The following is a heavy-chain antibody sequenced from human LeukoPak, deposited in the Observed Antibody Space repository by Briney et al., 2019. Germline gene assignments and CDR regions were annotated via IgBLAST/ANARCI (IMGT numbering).Heavy chain of an antibody. J-gene: IGHJ5*02. CDR1: GYTFTIYG. Sequence: GASVNLSCKTSGYTFTIYGISWVRQTPGQGLEWMGWISAYNGNTNYAQKLQGRVTMTTDTSTSTAYMELRSLRSDDTAVYYCARAASPESGSYDWFDPWGQGTLVTVSS. CDR2: ISAYNGNT. V-gene: IGHV1-18*01. CDR3: ARAASPESGSYDWFDP. D-gene: IGHD3-10*01.